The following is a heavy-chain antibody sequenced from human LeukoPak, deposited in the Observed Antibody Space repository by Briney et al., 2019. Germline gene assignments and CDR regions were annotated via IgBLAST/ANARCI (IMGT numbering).Heavy chain of an antibody. Sequence: ASVKLSCKASGYTFTSYGISWVRHAHGQGLEWMGWISAYNGNTNYAQKLQGRVTMTTGTSTSTAYMELRSLRSDDTAVYYCARDIVVVPAAMDYWGQGTLVTVSS. CDR2: ISAYNGNT. J-gene: IGHJ4*02. CDR3: ARDIVVVPAAMDY. CDR1: GYTFTSYG. D-gene: IGHD2-2*01. V-gene: IGHV1-18*01.